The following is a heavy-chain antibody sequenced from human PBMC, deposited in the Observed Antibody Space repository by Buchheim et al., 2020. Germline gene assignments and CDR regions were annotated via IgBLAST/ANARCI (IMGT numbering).Heavy chain of an antibody. Sequence: EVQLVESGGGLVQPGGSLRLSCAASGFTFDRYWMHWVRQVPGKGLVWVSRIKGDGNEISYADSVKGRFTISRDNAKNTLFLQMNSLRAEDTALYYCARGHYHGSNMHFQEWGQGTL. CDR2: IKGDGNEI. CDR3: ARGHYHGSNMHFQE. D-gene: IGHD1-26*01. V-gene: IGHV3-74*01. CDR1: GFTFDRYW. J-gene: IGHJ1*01.